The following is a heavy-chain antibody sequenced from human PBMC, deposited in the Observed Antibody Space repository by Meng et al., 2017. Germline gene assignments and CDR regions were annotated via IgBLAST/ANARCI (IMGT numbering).Heavy chain of an antibody. CDR1: GFTFNNYW. V-gene: IGHV3-74*01. D-gene: IGHD1-1*01. CDR3: LDEAPRSDY. CDR2: ISGDGSIT. Sequence: VQLGWSGGGLVAPGGALRLFCAASGFTFNNYWMHWVRQVPGKGLVWVSRISGDGSITNYADSVKGRFTISRDNAKNTLYLQMNSLRPEDTAVYYCLDEAPRSDYWGQGSLVTVSS. J-gene: IGHJ4*02.